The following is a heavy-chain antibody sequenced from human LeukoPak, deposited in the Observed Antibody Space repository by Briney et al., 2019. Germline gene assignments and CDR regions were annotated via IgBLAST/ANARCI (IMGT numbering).Heavy chain of an antibody. V-gene: IGHV3-74*03. D-gene: IGHD2/OR15-2a*01. CDR3: AKDSAKKYDDY. CDR2: INGDASNT. CDR1: GLTFNSYW. Sequence: GGSLRLSCAASGLTFNSYWMHWVRQVAGKGLVWVARINGDASNTTYADSVKGRFTISRENSKNTLYLQMNSLRAEDTAVYYCAKDSAKKYDDYWGQGTLVTVSS. J-gene: IGHJ4*02.